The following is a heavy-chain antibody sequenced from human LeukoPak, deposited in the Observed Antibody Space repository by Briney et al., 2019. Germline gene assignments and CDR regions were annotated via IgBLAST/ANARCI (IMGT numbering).Heavy chain of an antibody. D-gene: IGHD2/OR15-2a*01. CDR1: GFTVSSNY. Sequence: GGSLRLSCAASGFTVSSNYMSWVRQAPGKGLEWVSVIYSGGSTYYADSVKGRFTISRDNSKNTLYLQMNSLKTEDTAVYYCTTHLEYPSSFDYWGQGTLVTVSS. CDR3: TTHLEYPSSFDY. J-gene: IGHJ4*02. CDR2: IYSGGST. V-gene: IGHV3-66*04.